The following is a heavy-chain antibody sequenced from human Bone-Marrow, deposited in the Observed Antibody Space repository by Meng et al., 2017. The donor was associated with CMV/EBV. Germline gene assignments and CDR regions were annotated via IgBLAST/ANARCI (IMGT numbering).Heavy chain of an antibody. V-gene: IGHV4-31*03. J-gene: IGHJ4*02. Sequence: LTCTVSGGSISSGGYYWSWIRQHPGKGLEWIGYIYYSGSTYYNPSLKSRVTISVDTSKNQFSLKLSSVTAADTAAYYCARVKMGYFDYWGQGTLVTVSS. D-gene: IGHD2-8*01. CDR2: IYYSGST. CDR3: ARVKMGYFDY. CDR1: GGSISSGGYY.